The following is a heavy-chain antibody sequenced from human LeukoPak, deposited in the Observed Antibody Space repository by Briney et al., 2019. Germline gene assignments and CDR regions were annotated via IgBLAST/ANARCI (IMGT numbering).Heavy chain of an antibody. J-gene: IGHJ6*03. CDR1: GFTFRSYA. D-gene: IGHD6-6*01. CDR2: ISGSGGST. Sequence: PGGSLRLSCAASGFTFRSYAMSWVRQAPGKGLEWGSAISGSGGSTYYAESVKGGFTITRDNSKTTPSLQMNSLRAEDTAVYYCATPPRYSSSSGSYYYYMDVWGKGTTVTVSS. CDR3: ATPPRYSSSSGSYYYYMDV. V-gene: IGHV3-23*01.